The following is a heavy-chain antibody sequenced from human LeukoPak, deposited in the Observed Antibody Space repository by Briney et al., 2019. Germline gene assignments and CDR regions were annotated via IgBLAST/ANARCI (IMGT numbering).Heavy chain of an antibody. Sequence: SETLSLTCSVSGGSVRSDISHWSWIRQPPGKGLEWIAYVHYSGSASYNPSLESRVTISLDKSQNQFSLELTSVTAADTAVYYCARNRGWYAMDVWGQGAAVTVSS. V-gene: IGHV4-61*01. D-gene: IGHD6-19*01. CDR3: ARNRGWYAMDV. CDR1: GGSVRSDISH. J-gene: IGHJ6*02. CDR2: VHYSGSA.